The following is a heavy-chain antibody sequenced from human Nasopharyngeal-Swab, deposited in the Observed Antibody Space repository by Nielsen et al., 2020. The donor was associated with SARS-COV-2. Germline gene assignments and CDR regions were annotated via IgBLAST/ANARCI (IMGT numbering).Heavy chain of an antibody. V-gene: IGHV4-34*01. D-gene: IGHD5-12*01. J-gene: IGHJ4*02. CDR1: GGSLSGYY. Sequence: SETLSLTCDVYGGSLSGYYWSWIRQSPGKGLEWIGEINHSDRTIYNPSLKSRLTISADASKNQFSLELRSVTAADTAVYYCTRSTWIPLDSWGPGTLVTVSS. CDR3: TRSTWIPLDS. CDR2: INHSDRT.